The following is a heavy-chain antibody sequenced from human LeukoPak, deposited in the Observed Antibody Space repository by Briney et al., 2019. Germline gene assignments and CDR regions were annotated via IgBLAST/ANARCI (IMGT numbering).Heavy chain of an antibody. V-gene: IGHV3-53*01. CDR1: GFTVSSNY. CDR3: ARGRGEFHPSHFDY. Sequence: GGSLRLSCAASGFTVSSNYMSWVRQAPGKGLEWVSVIYSGGSTYYADSVKGRFTISRDNSKNTLYLQMNSLRAEDTAVYYCARGRGEFHPSHFDYWGQGTLVTVSS. D-gene: IGHD3-10*01. CDR2: IYSGGST. J-gene: IGHJ4*02.